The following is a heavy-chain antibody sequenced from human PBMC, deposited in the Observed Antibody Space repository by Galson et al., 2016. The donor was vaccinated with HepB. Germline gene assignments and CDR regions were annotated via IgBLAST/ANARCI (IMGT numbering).Heavy chain of an antibody. CDR3: ARDPGFRNGMNV. V-gene: IGHV3-53*01. Sequence: SLRLSCAASGFIVSNDHMNWVRQAPGKGLEWLSVSYGDGSTYYAESVRGRFTISRDNSKNSVFLQMNNLRAEDTAVYYCARDPGFRNGMNVWSQGTTVTVSS. J-gene: IGHJ6*02. CDR1: GFIVSNDH. CDR2: SYGDGST.